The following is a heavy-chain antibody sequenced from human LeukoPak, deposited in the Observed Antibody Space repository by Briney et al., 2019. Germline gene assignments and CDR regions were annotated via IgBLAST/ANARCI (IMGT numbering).Heavy chain of an antibody. D-gene: IGHD3-22*01. CDR3: AKSGSSGYYYSDY. CDR2: VSGSGGST. CDR1: GFTFSSYA. V-gene: IGHV3-23*01. Sequence: GGSLRLSCVASGFTFSSYAMSWVRQAPGKGLEWVSGVSGSGGSTYYADSEKGRFTISRDKSENTLYLQMNSLRAEDTAVYYCAKSGSSGYYYSDYWGQGTLVTVSS. J-gene: IGHJ4*02.